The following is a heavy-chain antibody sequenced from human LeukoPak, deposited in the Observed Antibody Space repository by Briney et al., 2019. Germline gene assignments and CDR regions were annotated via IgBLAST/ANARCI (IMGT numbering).Heavy chain of an antibody. CDR1: GFTFSKAW. V-gene: IGHV3-15*01. CDR3: TRVTAYYYYGMDV. CDR2: IKSKSDYGTT. J-gene: IGHJ6*02. Sequence: GGSLRLSCAASGFTFSKAWMSWVRQAPGKGLEWVGRIKSKSDYGTTDYAAPVEGRFIISRDDSKNTLFLQMNSLKTEDTGIYYCTRVTAYYYYGMDVWGQGTTVTVSS. D-gene: IGHD2-21*02.